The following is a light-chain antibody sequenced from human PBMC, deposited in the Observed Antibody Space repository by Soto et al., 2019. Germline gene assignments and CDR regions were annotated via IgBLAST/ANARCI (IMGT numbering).Light chain of an antibody. V-gene: IGKV1-39*01. CDR2: AAS. CDR3: QQTYSTPRGA. J-gene: IGKJ1*01. Sequence: DIQMTQSPSSLSASVGDRVTITCRASESIRNNLNWYQQKPGKAPKLLIYAASTLQSGVPSRFSGGGSGTEFTRAIGSLQPEDFTTYYCQQTYSTPRGAFGQGTKV. CDR1: ESIRNN.